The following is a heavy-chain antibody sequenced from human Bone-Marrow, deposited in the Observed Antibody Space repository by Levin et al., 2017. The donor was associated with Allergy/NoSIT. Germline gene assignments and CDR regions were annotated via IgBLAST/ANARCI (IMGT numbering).Heavy chain of an antibody. CDR1: GFTFSSYA. D-gene: IGHD1-1*01. J-gene: IGHJ6*02. Sequence: PGGSLRLSCAASGFTFSSYAMHWVRQAPGKGLEWVAVISYDGSNKYYADSVKGRFTISRDNSKNTLYLQMNSLRAEDTAVYYCARERDRQLERYYYGMDVWGQGTTVTVSS. CDR2: ISYDGSNK. V-gene: IGHV3-30*04. CDR3: ARERDRQLERYYYGMDV.